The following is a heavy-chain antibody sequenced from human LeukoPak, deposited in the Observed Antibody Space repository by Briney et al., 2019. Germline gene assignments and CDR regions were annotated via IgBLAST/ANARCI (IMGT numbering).Heavy chain of an antibody. Sequence: ASVKVSRKASGYTFTSYGISWVRQAPGQGLEWMGWISAYNGNTNYAQKLQGRVTMTTDTSTSTAYMELRSLRSDDTAVYYCARDEAIAALPPGERDYYYGMDVWGQGTTVTVSS. D-gene: IGHD6-13*01. V-gene: IGHV1-18*01. CDR2: ISAYNGNT. J-gene: IGHJ6*02. CDR1: GYTFTSYG. CDR3: ARDEAIAALPPGERDYYYGMDV.